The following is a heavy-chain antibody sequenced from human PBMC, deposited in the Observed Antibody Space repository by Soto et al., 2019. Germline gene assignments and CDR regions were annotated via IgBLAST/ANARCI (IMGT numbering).Heavy chain of an antibody. V-gene: IGHV4-39*01. CDR1: GGSISSTTYY. J-gene: IGHJ6*03. Sequence: SETLSLTCSVSGGSISSTTYYWSWIRQPPGKGLEWIGHVYYSGSTYCNPSLKSRVTISVDTSKNQFSLNMTSATAADTAVYYCARVLYNYYYMDVWGKGTTVTVSS. CDR2: VYYSGST. D-gene: IGHD2-2*02. CDR3: ARVLYNYYYMDV.